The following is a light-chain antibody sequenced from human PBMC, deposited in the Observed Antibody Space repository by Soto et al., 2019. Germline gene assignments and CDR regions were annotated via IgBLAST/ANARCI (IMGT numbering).Light chain of an antibody. CDR1: QLVISSY. CDR2: DAS. J-gene: IGKJ1*01. CDR3: QQYDKWPRT. V-gene: IGKV3-11*01. Sequence: EVLWTQAPCTLSLSPLYRATLSCMSIQLVISSYLCCYQHKPGHAPRLLIYDASNRATGLPARFSGSGSGPDSTLTISILEPEDFAVYYYQQYDKWPRTFGQGTKVDIK.